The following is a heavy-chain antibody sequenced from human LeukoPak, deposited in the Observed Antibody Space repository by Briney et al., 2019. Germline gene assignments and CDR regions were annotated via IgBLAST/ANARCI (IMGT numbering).Heavy chain of an antibody. CDR3: ARAAAVLDALDI. J-gene: IGHJ3*02. Sequence: GASVKVSCKASGYTFTSYDINWVRQATGQGLEWMGWMNPNSDNTGYAQKFQGRVTITRNTSISTAYMELSSLKSEDTAVYYCARAAAVLDALDIWGLGTMVTVSP. CDR2: MNPNSDNT. D-gene: IGHD6-19*01. CDR1: GYTFTSYD. V-gene: IGHV1-8*03.